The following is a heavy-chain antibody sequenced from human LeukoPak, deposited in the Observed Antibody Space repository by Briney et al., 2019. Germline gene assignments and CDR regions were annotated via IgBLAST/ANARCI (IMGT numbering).Heavy chain of an antibody. V-gene: IGHV3-30*18. CDR2: ISYDGSNK. Sequence: GGSLRLSCAASGFTFSSYGMNWVRQAPGKGLEWVAVISYDGSNKYYADSVKGRFTISRDNSNNTLYLQMNSLRAEDTAVYYCAEAKVLCTRWGEEWFDYWGQGTLVTVSS. D-gene: IGHD2-2*01. CDR1: GFTFSSYG. CDR3: AEAKVLCTRWGEEWFDY. J-gene: IGHJ4*02.